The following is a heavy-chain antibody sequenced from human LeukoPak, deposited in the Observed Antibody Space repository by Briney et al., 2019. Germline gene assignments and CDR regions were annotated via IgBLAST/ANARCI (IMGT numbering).Heavy chain of an antibody. CDR1: GFTFSSNW. J-gene: IGHJ4*02. CDR2: VSGSGDNT. V-gene: IGHV3-23*01. D-gene: IGHD4-11*01. Sequence: GGSLRLSCATSGFTFSSNWMTWVRQAPGKGLEWVSVVSGSGDNTNYADSVKGRFTISRDNSKNTLFLQMNSLRTEDTAVYFCARWGNDYSQFDSWGQGTLVTVS. CDR3: ARWGNDYSQFDS.